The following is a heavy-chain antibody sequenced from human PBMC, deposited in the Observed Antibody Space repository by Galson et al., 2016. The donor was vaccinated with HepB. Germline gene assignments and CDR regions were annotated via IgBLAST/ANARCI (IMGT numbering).Heavy chain of an antibody. D-gene: IGHD3-10*02. CDR1: GFTLNSSA. V-gene: IGHV1-58*01. CDR3: AADVRGYQDY. CDR2: IVVGSGKT. J-gene: IGHJ4*02. Sequence: SVKVSCKASGFTLNSSAVQWVRQARGQRLEWIGWIVVGSGKTKYAQKIQERVTSTRDMSTSTVYMELSSLRSDDTAVYYCAADVRGYQDYWGQGTLVTVSS.